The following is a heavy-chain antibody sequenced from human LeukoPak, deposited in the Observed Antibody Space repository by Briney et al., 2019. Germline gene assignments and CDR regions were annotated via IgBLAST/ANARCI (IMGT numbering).Heavy chain of an antibody. Sequence: ASVKVSCKASGYTFTGYYMHWVRQAPGQGLEWMGWINPNSGGTNYAQKFQGRVTMTRDTALSTAYMELSRLRSDATAVYYCARVEGITGTEFDYWGQGTLVTVSS. D-gene: IGHD1-20*01. V-gene: IGHV1-2*02. CDR3: ARVEGITGTEFDY. J-gene: IGHJ4*02. CDR2: INPNSGGT. CDR1: GYTFTGYY.